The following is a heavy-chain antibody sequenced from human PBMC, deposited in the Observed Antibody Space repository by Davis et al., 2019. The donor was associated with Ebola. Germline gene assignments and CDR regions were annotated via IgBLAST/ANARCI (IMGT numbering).Heavy chain of an antibody. Sequence: LGGSLRLSCAASGFTFSGSAMHWVRQASGKGLEWVGRIRSKANSYATAYAASVKGRFTISRDNSKNTLYLQMNSLRAEDTAVYYCAKDPLSTVTIFYFDYWGQGTLVTVSS. CDR3: AKDPLSTVTIFYFDY. V-gene: IGHV3-73*01. CDR1: GFTFSGSA. D-gene: IGHD4-17*01. CDR2: IRSKANSYAT. J-gene: IGHJ4*02.